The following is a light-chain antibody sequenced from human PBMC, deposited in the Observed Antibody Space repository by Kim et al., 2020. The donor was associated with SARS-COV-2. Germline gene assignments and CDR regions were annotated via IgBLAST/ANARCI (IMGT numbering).Light chain of an antibody. CDR2: GKN. J-gene: IGLJ2*01. V-gene: IGLV3-19*01. CDR1: SLRSYY. Sequence: ALRQKVSITCQGDSLRSYYASWYQQKPGQAPVLVIYGKNNRPSGIPDRFSGSSSGNTASLTITGAQAEDEADYYCNSRDSSGNHVVFGGGTKLTVL. CDR3: NSRDSSGNHVV.